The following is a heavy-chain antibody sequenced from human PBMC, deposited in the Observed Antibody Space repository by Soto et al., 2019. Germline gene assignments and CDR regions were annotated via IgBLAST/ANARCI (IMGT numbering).Heavy chain of an antibody. V-gene: IGHV3-66*01. J-gene: IGHJ3*02. Sequence: GGSLRLSCAASGFTVSSTYMSWVRQAPGKGLEWVSVIYGGGSTYYADSVKGRFTISRDNSKNMLYLQMNSLRAEDTAVYYCARSPQRRSAFDIWGQGTMVTVSS. D-gene: IGHD2-2*01. CDR3: ARSPQRRSAFDI. CDR1: GFTVSSTY. CDR2: IYGGGST.